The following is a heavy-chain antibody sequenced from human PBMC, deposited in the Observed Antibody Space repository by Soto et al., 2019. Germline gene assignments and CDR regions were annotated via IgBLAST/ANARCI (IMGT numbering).Heavy chain of an antibody. CDR3: ARDRKGGDSWFWDYFDY. CDR1: GFTFSSYA. Sequence: QVQLVESGGGVVQPGRSLRLSCAASGFTFSSYAMHWVHQAPGKGLEWVAVISYDGSNKYYADSVKGRFTISRDDSKNTLFLQMNSLRPEDTAVYYCARDRKGGDSWFWDYFDYWGQGILVTVSS. J-gene: IGHJ4*02. D-gene: IGHD6-13*01. CDR2: ISYDGSNK. V-gene: IGHV3-30-3*01.